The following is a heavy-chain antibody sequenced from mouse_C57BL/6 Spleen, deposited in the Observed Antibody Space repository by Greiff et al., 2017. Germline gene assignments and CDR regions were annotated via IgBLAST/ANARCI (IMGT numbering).Heavy chain of an antibody. J-gene: IGHJ2*01. V-gene: IGHV1-54*01. CDR1: GYAFTNYL. CDR3: ARKQTAQGYFDY. D-gene: IGHD3-2*02. Sequence: VQLQQSGAELVRPGTSVKVSCKASGYAFTNYLIEWVKQRPGQGLEWIGVINPGSGGTNYNEKFKGKATLTADKSSSTAYMQLSSLTSEDSAVYCCARKQTAQGYFDYWGQGTTLTVSS. CDR2: INPGSGGT.